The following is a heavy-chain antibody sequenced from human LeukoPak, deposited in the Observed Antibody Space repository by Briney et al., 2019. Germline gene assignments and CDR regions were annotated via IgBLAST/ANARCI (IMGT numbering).Heavy chain of an antibody. J-gene: IGHJ4*02. D-gene: IGHD3-22*01. Sequence: GGSLRLSCAASGVTFSSYGRHWVRQAPGKGLEWVAFILYDGSNKYYADSVKGRFTISRDNSRNTLYLQMNSLRPEDRAVYYCAKLVNRQVVWDYWGQGTLVTVSS. V-gene: IGHV3-30*02. CDR2: ILYDGSNK. CDR1: GVTFSSYG. CDR3: AKLVNRQVVWDY.